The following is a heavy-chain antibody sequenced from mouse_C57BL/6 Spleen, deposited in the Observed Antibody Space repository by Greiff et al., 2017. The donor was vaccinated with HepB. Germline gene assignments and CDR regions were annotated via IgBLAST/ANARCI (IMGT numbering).Heavy chain of an antibody. CDR2: IDPENGDT. V-gene: IGHV14-4*01. CDR1: GFNIKDDY. D-gene: IGHD2-4*01. CDR3: TTLMSTTRRFDY. Sequence: VQLQQSGAELVRPGASVKLSCTASGFNIKDDYMHWVKQRPEQGLEWIGWIDPENGDTEYASKFQGKATITADTSSNTAYLQLSSLTSEDTAVYYCTTLMSTTRRFDYWGQGTTLTVSS. J-gene: IGHJ2*01.